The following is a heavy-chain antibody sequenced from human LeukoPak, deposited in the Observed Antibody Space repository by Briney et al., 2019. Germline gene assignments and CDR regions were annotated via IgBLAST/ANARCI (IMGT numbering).Heavy chain of an antibody. CDR2: ISYDGSNK. J-gene: IGHJ4*02. Sequence: GGSLRLSCAASGFTFSSYGMHWVRQAPGKGLEWVAVISYDGSNKYYADSVKGRFTISRDNSKNTLYLQMNSLRAEDTAVYYCAKGGSRRDVLLWFGELFHYWGQGTLVTVSS. CDR3: AKGGSRRDVLLWFGELFHY. CDR1: GFTFSSYG. D-gene: IGHD3-10*01. V-gene: IGHV3-30*18.